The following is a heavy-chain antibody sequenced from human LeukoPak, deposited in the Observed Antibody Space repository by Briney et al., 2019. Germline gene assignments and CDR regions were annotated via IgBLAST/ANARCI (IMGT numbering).Heavy chain of an antibody. V-gene: IGHV3-9*01. CDR3: AKNTLLRVVWFGDLSFDY. J-gene: IGHJ4*02. Sequence: GRSLRLSCAASGFSFDGYAIHWVRQAPGKGLEWVSGINWNGGSIVYADSVKGRFTISRDNAKKSLHLQMNSLRVEDTALYYWAKNTLLRVVWFGDLSFDYGGQGTLVTVSS. CDR1: GFSFDGYA. CDR2: INWNGGSI. D-gene: IGHD3-10*01.